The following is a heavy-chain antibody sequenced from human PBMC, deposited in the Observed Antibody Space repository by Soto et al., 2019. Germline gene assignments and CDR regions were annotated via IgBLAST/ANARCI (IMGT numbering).Heavy chain of an antibody. D-gene: IGHD2-2*01. J-gene: IGHJ4*02. CDR2: ISGSGGST. CDR1: GFTFSSYA. CDR3: AKALSLGIVVVSGYDSGYYFDY. V-gene: IGHV3-23*01. Sequence: GGSLSLSCAASGFTFSSYAMSWVRQAPGKGLEWVSAISGSGGSTYYADSVKGRFTISRDNSKNTLYLQMNSLRAEDTAVYYCAKALSLGIVVVSGYDSGYYFDYWGQGTLVTVSS.